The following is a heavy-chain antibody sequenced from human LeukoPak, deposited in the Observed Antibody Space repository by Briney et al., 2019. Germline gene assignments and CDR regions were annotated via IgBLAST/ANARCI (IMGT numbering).Heavy chain of an antibody. Sequence: GASVKVSCKVSGYTLTELSMHWVRQAPGKGLEWMGGFDPEDGETIYAQKFQGRVTMTTDTSTSTAYMELRSLRSDDTAVYYCARVLTRERGKKDYWGQGTLVTVSS. V-gene: IGHV1-24*01. J-gene: IGHJ4*02. D-gene: IGHD1-26*01. CDR1: GYTLTELS. CDR3: ARVLTRERGKKDY. CDR2: FDPEDGET.